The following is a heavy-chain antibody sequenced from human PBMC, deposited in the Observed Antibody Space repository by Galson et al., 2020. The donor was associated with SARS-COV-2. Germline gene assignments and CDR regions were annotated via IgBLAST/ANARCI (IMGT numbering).Heavy chain of an antibody. CDR1: GYSVSTTNY. CDR2: VYPSGTN. CDR3: ARQGVNMIVLVTVPGWYFDL. V-gene: IGHV4-38-2*02. Sequence: SETLSLTCTVSGYSVSTTNYWGWVRQPPGRGLEWIGSVYPSGTNYYHPSLKRRVTISVDTSKHQFSLWLDSVTAAATALYYCARQGVNMIVLVTVPGWYFDLWGRGTLVTVSS. D-gene: IGHD3-22*01. J-gene: IGHJ2*01.